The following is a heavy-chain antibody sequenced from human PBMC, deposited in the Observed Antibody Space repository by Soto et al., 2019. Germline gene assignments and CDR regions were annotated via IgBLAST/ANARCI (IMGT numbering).Heavy chain of an antibody. Sequence: SGPTLVNPTQTLTLTCTFSGFSLSTSGVGVGWIRQPPGKALEWLALIYWDDDKRYSPSLKSRLTITKDTSKNQVVPTMTNMDPVDTATYYCAHLRLERGGGAILYYDYWSQGTLVTVSS. CDR2: IYWDDDK. V-gene: IGHV2-5*02. CDR1: GFSLSTSGVG. D-gene: IGHD1-26*01. CDR3: AHLRLERGGGAILYYDY. J-gene: IGHJ4*02.